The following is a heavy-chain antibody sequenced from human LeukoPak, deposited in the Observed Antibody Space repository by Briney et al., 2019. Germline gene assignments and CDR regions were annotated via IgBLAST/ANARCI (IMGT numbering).Heavy chain of an antibody. V-gene: IGHV3-48*01. D-gene: IGHD2-15*01. CDR1: GFTFSNHN. CDR2: ISSSSRTI. CDR3: VQGWRDN. J-gene: IGHJ4*02. Sequence: GGSLRLSCSASGFTFSNHNMNWVRQAPGKGLEWISDISSSSRTIYYANSVKGRFTISRDNAKNSLYLQMNSLRAEDTAVYYCVQGWRDNWGQGTLVTVSS.